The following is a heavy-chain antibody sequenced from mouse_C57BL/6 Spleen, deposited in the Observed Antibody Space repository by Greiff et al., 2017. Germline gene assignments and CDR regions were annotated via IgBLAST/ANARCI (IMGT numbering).Heavy chain of an antibody. D-gene: IGHD2-1*01. Sequence: EVKLVESVAELVRPGASVKLSCTASGFNIKNTYMHWVKQRPEQGLEWIGRIDPANGNTKYAPKFQGKATITADTSSNTAYLQLSSLTSEDTAIYYCARSYYGKHEAMDYWGQGTSVTVSS. V-gene: IGHV14-3*01. CDR2: IDPANGNT. CDR3: ARSYYGKHEAMDY. J-gene: IGHJ4*01. CDR1: GFNIKNTY.